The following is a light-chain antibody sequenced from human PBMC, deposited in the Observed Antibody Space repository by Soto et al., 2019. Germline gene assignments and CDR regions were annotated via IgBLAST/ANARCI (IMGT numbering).Light chain of an antibody. CDR3: QQRNTCPPIT. V-gene: IGKV3-11*01. CDR1: QSVRTY. J-gene: IGKJ5*01. Sequence: EIVLTQSPVTLSLSPGERATLSCRASQSVRTYLAWYQVKPGQAPRLLIYDASRRASGVPARFSGSGSGTDFTLPISSLQPEDFALYYCQQRNTCPPITFGQWTRLEIK. CDR2: DAS.